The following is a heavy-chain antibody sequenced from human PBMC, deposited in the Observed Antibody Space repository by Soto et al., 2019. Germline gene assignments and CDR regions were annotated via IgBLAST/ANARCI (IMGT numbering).Heavy chain of an antibody. Sequence: SGNLSLTCTVSGGSIRSYYWTWIRQPPGKGLEWLGYIFYSGSTFYNPSLKSRVTISIHTSKSQFSLQLTSVTAADTAVYYCARGAADTAMVDSWRQGILVTVS. D-gene: IGHD5-18*01. CDR1: GGSIRSYY. CDR2: IFYSGST. J-gene: IGHJ4*02. V-gene: IGHV4-59*01. CDR3: ARGAADTAMVDS.